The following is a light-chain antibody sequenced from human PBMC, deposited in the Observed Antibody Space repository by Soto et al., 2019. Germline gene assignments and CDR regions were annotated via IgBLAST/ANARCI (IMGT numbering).Light chain of an antibody. Sequence: DLQMTQSPSSVSASVGDRVSITCRASQGISNWLAWYQQKPGRAPKLLIYTGSSLRSGVPSRFSGTGSGTDFTLIISSLQPEDVATYYCHQANSFPLTFGGGTKVEIK. V-gene: IGKV1-12*01. J-gene: IGKJ4*01. CDR2: TGS. CDR3: HQANSFPLT. CDR1: QGISNW.